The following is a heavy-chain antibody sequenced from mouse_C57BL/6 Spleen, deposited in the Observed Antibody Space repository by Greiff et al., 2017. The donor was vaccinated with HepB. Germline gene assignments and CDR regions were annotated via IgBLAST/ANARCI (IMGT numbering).Heavy chain of an antibody. V-gene: IGHV1-15*01. CDR1: GYTFTDYE. Sequence: VQVVESGAELVRPGASVTLSCKASGYTFTDYEMHWVKQTPVHGLEWIGAIDPETGGTAYNQKFKGKAILTADKSSSTAYMELRSLTSEDSAVYYCTRGSYSNPFAYWGQGTLVTVSA. CDR2: IDPETGGT. CDR3: TRGSYSNPFAY. J-gene: IGHJ3*01. D-gene: IGHD2-5*01.